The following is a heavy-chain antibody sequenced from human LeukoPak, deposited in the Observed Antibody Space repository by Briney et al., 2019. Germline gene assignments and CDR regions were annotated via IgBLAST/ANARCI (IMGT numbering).Heavy chain of an antibody. J-gene: IGHJ3*02. Sequence: PGGSLRLSCAASGFTFSGYAMSWVRQAPGKGLEWVSVTYTGGNSYYAGSVQGRFIISRDISKNTLYLQMNNLRAEDSALNYCARGGRGSAAVVAPRSFDIWGQGTMVTVSS. V-gene: IGHV3-53*01. CDR1: GFTFSGYA. CDR2: TYTGGNS. CDR3: ARGGRGSAAVVAPRSFDI. D-gene: IGHD3-22*01.